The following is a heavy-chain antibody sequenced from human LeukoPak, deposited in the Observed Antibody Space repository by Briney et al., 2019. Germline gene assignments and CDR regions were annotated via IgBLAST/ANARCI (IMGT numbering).Heavy chain of an antibody. CDR1: GGSISSYY. J-gene: IGHJ4*02. D-gene: IGHD6-13*01. Sequence: SETLPLTCTVSGGSISSYYWSWIRQPPGKGLEWIGYIYYSGSTNYNPSLKSRVTISVDTSKNQFSLKLSSVTAADTAVYYCARSIAAAGTFDYWGQGTLVTVSS. CDR3: ARSIAAAGTFDY. CDR2: IYYSGST. V-gene: IGHV4-59*01.